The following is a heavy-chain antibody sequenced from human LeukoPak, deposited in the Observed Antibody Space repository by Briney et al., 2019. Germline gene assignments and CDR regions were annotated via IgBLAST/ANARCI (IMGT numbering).Heavy chain of an antibody. V-gene: IGHV4-4*07. Sequence: SETLSLTCTVSGGSISSYYWSWIRQPAGKGLEWIGRIYTNVSTNYNPSLKSRVTMSVDTSKNQYSLRLTSVTAADTAVYYCARDQWLGRPFDIWGQGTMVTVSS. CDR1: GGSISSYY. J-gene: IGHJ3*02. CDR2: IYTNVST. CDR3: ARDQWLGRPFDI. D-gene: IGHD3-10*01.